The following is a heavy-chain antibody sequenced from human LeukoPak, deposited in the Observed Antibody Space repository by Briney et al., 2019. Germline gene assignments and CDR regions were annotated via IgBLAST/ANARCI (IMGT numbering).Heavy chain of an antibody. CDR1: GFTFSSYG. J-gene: IGHJ4*02. Sequence: GRSLRLSCAASGFTFSSYGMHWVRQAPGKGLEWVAVIWCDGSKKYYADSVKGRFTISRDNSKNTLYLQMNSLRADDTAVYYCARGSSGYSSAANYWGQGTLVTVSS. D-gene: IGHD3-22*01. CDR2: IWCDGSKK. V-gene: IGHV3-33*01. CDR3: ARGSSGYSSAANY.